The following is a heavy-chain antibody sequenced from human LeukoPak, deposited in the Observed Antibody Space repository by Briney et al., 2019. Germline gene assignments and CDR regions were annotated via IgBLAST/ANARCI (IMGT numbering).Heavy chain of an antibody. J-gene: IGHJ4*02. Sequence: GGSLRLSCAASGFIFDDYGMSWVRQAPGKGLEWVSGINGNGGSTGYADSVKGRFTISRDNAKNSLYLQMNSLRAEDTALYYCARATYYYDSSGYYHIRDYFDYWGQGTLVTVSS. CDR1: GFIFDDYG. CDR2: INGNGGST. CDR3: ARATYYYDSSGYYHIRDYFDY. V-gene: IGHV3-20*04. D-gene: IGHD3-22*01.